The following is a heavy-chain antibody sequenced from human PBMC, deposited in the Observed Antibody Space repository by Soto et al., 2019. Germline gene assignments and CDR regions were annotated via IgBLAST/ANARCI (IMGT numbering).Heavy chain of an antibody. CDR2: ISSSDDII. V-gene: IGHV3-11*01. Sequence: GGSLRLSCAASGFTFSDYYMSWIRQAPGKGLEWVSYISSSDDIIYYADSVKGRFTISRDNAKNSLYLQMNSLRAEDTAVYFCARDLGYYDSSGYFDYWGQGTLVTVSS. J-gene: IGHJ4*02. D-gene: IGHD3-22*01. CDR1: GFTFSDYY. CDR3: ARDLGYYDSSGYFDY.